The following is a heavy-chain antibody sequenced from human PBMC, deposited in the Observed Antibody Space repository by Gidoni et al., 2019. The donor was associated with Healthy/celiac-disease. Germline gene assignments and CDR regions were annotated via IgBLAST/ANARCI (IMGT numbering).Heavy chain of an antibody. V-gene: IGHV1-69*01. CDR3: ARAAKSFRGSYYYGMDV. Sequence: QVQLVQSGAEVKKPGSSVKVSCKASGGTFSSYAISWVRQAPGQGLEWIGGITPIVGTANYAQKFQGRVTITADESTSTAYMELSSLRSEDTAVYYCARAAKSFRGSYYYGMDVWGQGTTVTVSS. CDR2: ITPIVGTA. CDR1: GGTFSSYA. J-gene: IGHJ6*02.